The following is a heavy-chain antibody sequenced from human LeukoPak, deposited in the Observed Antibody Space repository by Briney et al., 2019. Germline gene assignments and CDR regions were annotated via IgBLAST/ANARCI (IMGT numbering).Heavy chain of an antibody. D-gene: IGHD2-2*01. CDR2: ISYDGSNK. CDR1: GFTFSSYG. J-gene: IGHJ6*02. CDR3: AKDQGYCSSTSCPYYYYYGMDV. Sequence: GGSLRLSCAASGFTFSSYGMHWVRQAPGKGLEWVAAISYDGSNKYYADSVKGRFTISRDNSKNTLYLQMNSLRAEDTAVYYCAKDQGYCSSTSCPYYYYYGMDVWGQGTTVTVSS. V-gene: IGHV3-30*18.